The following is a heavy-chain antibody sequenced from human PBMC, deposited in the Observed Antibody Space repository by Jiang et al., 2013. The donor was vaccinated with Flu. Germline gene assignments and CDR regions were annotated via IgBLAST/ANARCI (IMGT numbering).Heavy chain of an antibody. J-gene: IGHJ4*02. CDR3: ARDRSTGNFFDY. V-gene: IGHV1-2*04. CDR2: INPNSGGT. CDR1: GYTFTGYY. Sequence: GAEVRSLGPSVKVSCKASGYTFTGYYMHWVRQAPGQGLEWMGWINPNSGGTNYAQKFQGWVTMTRDTSISTAYMELSRLRSDDTAVYYCARDRSTGNFFDYWGQGTLVTVSS.